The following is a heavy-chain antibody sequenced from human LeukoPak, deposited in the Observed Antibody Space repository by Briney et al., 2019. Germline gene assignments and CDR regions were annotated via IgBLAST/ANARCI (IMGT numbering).Heavy chain of an antibody. J-gene: IGHJ4*02. CDR2: INPNSGDT. CDR3: VYKYCDGGRCYFDS. D-gene: IGHD2-21*01. CDR1: GYTFTDFY. Sequence: GASVKVSCKASGYTFTDFYMHWVRQAPGQGLEWMGRINPNSGDTDFAQKFQGRVTMTRDTSINTAYMDLSRLRSDDTAVCYCVYKYCDGGRCYFDSWGQGTLVTVSS. V-gene: IGHV1-2*06.